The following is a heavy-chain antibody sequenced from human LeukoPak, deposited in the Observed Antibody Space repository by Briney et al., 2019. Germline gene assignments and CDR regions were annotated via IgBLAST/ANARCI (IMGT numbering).Heavy chain of an antibody. CDR2: ISGSGGST. CDR1: GFIFSSYA. Sequence: GGSLRLSCAASGFIFSSYAMSWVRQAPGKGLEWVSAISGSGGSTYYADSVKGRFTISRDNAKNSLYLQMNSLRAEDTAVYYCVLGHCSGGSCYSGEPQYYYYGMDVWGQGTTVTVSS. J-gene: IGHJ6*02. CDR3: VLGHCSGGSCYSGEPQYYYYGMDV. D-gene: IGHD2-15*01. V-gene: IGHV3-23*01.